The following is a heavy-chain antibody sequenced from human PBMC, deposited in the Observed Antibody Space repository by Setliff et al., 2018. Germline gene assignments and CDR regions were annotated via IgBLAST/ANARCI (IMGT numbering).Heavy chain of an antibody. J-gene: IGHJ4*02. V-gene: IGHV4-34*01. D-gene: IGHD6-6*01. CDR1: GGTFSDYY. CDR2: INHRGST. CDR3: ARGRNIAARLLDS. Sequence: PSETLSLTCAAYGGTFSDYYWTWIRQPPGNGLEWIGEINHRGSTNYNPPLKSRATISIDTSKDQFSLKLISMSAADTAVYYCARGRNIAARLLDSWGQGTLVTVSS.